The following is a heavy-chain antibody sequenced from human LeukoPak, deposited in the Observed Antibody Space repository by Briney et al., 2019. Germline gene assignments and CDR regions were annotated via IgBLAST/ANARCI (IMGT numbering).Heavy chain of an antibody. CDR1: GGSISSSSYY. CDR3: AHYDSSGYSY. CDR2: IYYSGST. D-gene: IGHD3-22*01. Sequence: SETLSLTCTVSGGSISSSSYYWGWIRQPPGNGLEWIGSIYYSGSTYYNPSLKSRVTISVDTSKNQFSLKLSSVTAADTAVYYCAHYDSSGYSYWGQGTLVTVSS. V-gene: IGHV4-39*01. J-gene: IGHJ4*02.